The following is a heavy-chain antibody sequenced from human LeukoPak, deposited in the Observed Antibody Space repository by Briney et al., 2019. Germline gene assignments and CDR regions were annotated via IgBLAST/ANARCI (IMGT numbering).Heavy chain of an antibody. CDR2: IHSSGTI. Sequence: SETLSLTCTISGASISGYFWNWIRQPAGKGLEWIGHIHSSGTIRYSPSLKSRHTVSVDTSKNQFSLKLTSVTAADTAVYYCARFRDTVNIIDYWGQGTLVTVSS. J-gene: IGHJ4*02. D-gene: IGHD4-11*01. CDR1: GASISGYF. V-gene: IGHV4-4*07. CDR3: ARFRDTVNIIDY.